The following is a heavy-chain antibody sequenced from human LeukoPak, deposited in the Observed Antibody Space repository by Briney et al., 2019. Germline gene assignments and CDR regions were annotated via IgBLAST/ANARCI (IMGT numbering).Heavy chain of an antibody. V-gene: IGHV3-23*01. D-gene: IGHD2-21*02. CDR1: GFPFSSYA. CDR3: AMGRGYLMTDPEY. J-gene: IGHJ4*02. Sequence: PGGSLRLSCAASGFPFSSYAMSWVRQAPAQGLEWVSALTGTGRTTYYADSVKGRFTISRDNSKNTLYLQMSSLRVEDTAVYYCAMGRGYLMTDPEYWGQGTLVTVSS. CDR2: LTGTGRTT.